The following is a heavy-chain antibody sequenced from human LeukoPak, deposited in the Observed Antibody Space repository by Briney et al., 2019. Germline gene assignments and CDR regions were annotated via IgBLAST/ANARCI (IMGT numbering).Heavy chain of an antibody. V-gene: IGHV4-34*01. Sequence: PSETLSLTCAVYAGSFSGYYWSWIRQPPGTGLEWIGEINHSGSTNYNPSLKSRVTISVDTSKNQFSLKLSSVTAADTAVYYCAREHTGWFGELLFHYYFDYWGQGTLVTVSS. J-gene: IGHJ4*02. D-gene: IGHD3-10*01. CDR2: INHSGST. CDR3: AREHTGWFGELLFHYYFDY. CDR1: AGSFSGYY.